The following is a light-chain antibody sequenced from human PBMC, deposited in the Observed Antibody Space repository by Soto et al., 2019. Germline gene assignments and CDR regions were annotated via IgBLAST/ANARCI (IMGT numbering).Light chain of an antibody. CDR1: SSDVGGYNY. CDR3: SSKTSSRTPFV. J-gene: IGLJ1*01. Sequence: SVLTQPASVSGSPGQSITLSCTGTSSDVGGYNYVSWYQQHPGNAPRLMIYEVNNRPSGVPNRFSGSKSGNTASLTISGLQAEDEADYYCSSKTSSRTPFVFGTGTEVTVL. V-gene: IGLV2-14*01. CDR2: EVN.